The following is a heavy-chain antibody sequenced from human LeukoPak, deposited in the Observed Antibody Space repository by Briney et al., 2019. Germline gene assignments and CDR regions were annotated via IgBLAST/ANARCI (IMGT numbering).Heavy chain of an antibody. V-gene: IGHV4-39*01. CDR1: GGSISSSIYS. CDR2: ISYSGSK. Sequence: SETLSLTCSVSGGSISSSIYSWGWIRQPPGKGLEWIGSISYSGSKYYNPSLKSRVTISVDTSKNQFSLKLSSVTAADTAVYYCARQRSRCSGGTCYFDSWGLGTLVTISS. CDR3: ARQRSRCSGGTCYFDS. D-gene: IGHD2-15*01. J-gene: IGHJ4*02.